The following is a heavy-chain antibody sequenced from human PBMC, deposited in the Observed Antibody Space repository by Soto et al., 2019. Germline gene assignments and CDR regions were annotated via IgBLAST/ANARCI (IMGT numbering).Heavy chain of an antibody. J-gene: IGHJ4*02. D-gene: IGHD3-22*01. CDR3: ARHNSSGYWGY. CDR1: GVPISGYY. CDR2: IYYSGST. V-gene: IGHV4-59*01. Sequence: SETLSLTCTVSGVPISGYYWSWIRPPPGRGLEWIGYIYYSGSTNYNPSLKSRVTISVDTSKNQFSLKLSSVTAADTAVYYCARHNSSGYWGYWGQGTLVTVSS.